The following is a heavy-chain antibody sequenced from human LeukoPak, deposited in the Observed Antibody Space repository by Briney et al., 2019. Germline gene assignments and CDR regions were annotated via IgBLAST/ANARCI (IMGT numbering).Heavy chain of an antibody. CDR3: ARDWELRFHQGGLDY. D-gene: IGHD3-3*01. CDR1: GYNFAGYY. J-gene: IGHJ4*02. Sequence: GASVKVSCKGSGYNFAGYYIHWVRQAPGQGLEWMGRINPRDGETSFAQKFKGRVSMTRDTSVSSAYMELTGLRSDDTAVYYCARDWELRFHQGGLDYWGQGTLVTVSS. V-gene: IGHV1-2*06. CDR2: INPRDGET.